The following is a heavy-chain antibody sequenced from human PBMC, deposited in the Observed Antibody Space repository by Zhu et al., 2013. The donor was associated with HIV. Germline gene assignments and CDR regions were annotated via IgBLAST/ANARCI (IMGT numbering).Heavy chain of an antibody. CDR1: GGTFSSYA. J-gene: IGHJ4*02. V-gene: IGHV1-69*01. Sequence: QVQLVQSGAEVKKPGSSVKVSCKASGGTFSSYAISWVRQAPGQGLEWMGGIIPIFGTANYAQKFQGRVTITADESTSTAYMELSSLRSEDTAVYYCASGLGTMIVVVGAPYYFDYWGQGTLVTVSS. CDR2: IIPIFGTA. D-gene: IGHD3-22*01. CDR3: ASGLGTMIVVVGAPYYFDY.